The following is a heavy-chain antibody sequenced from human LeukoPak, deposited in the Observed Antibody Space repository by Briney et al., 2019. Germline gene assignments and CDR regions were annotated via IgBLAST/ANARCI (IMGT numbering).Heavy chain of an antibody. J-gene: IGHJ2*01. CDR3: ARLIWGIAAAGLRYFDL. CDR1: GFTFSSYG. CDR2: ISGSGGST. V-gene: IGHV3-23*01. D-gene: IGHD6-13*01. Sequence: PGGSLRLSCAASGFTFSSYGMSWVRQAPGKGLEWVSAISGSGGSTYYADSVKGRFTISRDNSKNTLYLQMNSLRAEDTAVYYCARLIWGIAAAGLRYFDLWGRGTLVTVSS.